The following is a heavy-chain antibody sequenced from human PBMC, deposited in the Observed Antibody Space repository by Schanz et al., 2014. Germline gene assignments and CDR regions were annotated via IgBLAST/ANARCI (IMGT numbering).Heavy chain of an antibody. V-gene: IGHV1-18*01. Sequence: QVQVVQSGAEVKKPGASVKVSCKASGYTFTSYGISWVRQAPGQGPEFMGWISTFRNEDTNSAQRFQGRLTMTTDTSTSTAYMELRNLRSDDTAVYYCARAKRFGDMDVWGQGTTVTVSS. J-gene: IGHJ6*02. CDR2: ISTFRNEDT. D-gene: IGHD3-10*01. CDR3: ARAKRFGDMDV. CDR1: GYTFTSYG.